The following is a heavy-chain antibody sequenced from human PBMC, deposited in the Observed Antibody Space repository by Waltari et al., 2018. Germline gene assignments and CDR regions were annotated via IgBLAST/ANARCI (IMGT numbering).Heavy chain of an antibody. CDR3: ARLGITMTPDY. Sequence: QVQLVQSGAELKKPGASVKLSCKASGYTFTSYYIQWVRQAPGQGLEWMGVMNSGGNTTIYVQKFQCRVTMYRDTSTSTVYMELSSLRSEDTAVYYCARLGITMTPDYWGQGTLVTVSS. CDR1: GYTFTSYY. J-gene: IGHJ4*02. V-gene: IGHV1-46*01. CDR2: MNSGGNTT.